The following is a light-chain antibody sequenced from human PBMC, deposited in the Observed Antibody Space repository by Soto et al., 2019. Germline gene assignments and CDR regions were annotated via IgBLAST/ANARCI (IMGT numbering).Light chain of an antibody. CDR1: QGISSY. J-gene: IGKJ5*01. CDR3: QQLNTYPIT. Sequence: IPFTPSPSSPFASVGGKVTITCRASQGISSYLAWYQQKPGKAPKLLVYGASTLEGGVPFRFSGSGSGTDFTLTISSLQPEDFATYYCQQLNTYPITFGQGTRLESK. CDR2: GAS. V-gene: IGKV1-9*01.